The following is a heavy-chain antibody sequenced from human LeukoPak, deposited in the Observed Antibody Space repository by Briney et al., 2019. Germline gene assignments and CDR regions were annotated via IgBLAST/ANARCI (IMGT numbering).Heavy chain of an antibody. J-gene: IGHJ4*02. V-gene: IGHV3-9*01. CDR1: GFTFDDYA. CDR2: ISWNSGSI. Sequence: GGTLRLSCAASGFTFDDYAMHWVRHAPGKGLEWVSGISWNSGSIGYADSVKSRFTISRDNAKNSLYPQMNSLRAEDTALYYCAKDNGRGGNFDYWGQGTLVTVSS. CDR3: AKDNGRGGNFDY. D-gene: IGHD3-16*01.